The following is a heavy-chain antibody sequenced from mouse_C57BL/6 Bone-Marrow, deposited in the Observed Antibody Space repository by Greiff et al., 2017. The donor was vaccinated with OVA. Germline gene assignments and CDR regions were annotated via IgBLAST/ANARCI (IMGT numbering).Heavy chain of an antibody. J-gene: IGHJ1*03. CDR3: ARDRYGSSYWYFDV. CDR2: ISDGGSYT. D-gene: IGHD1-1*01. Sequence: VQLVESGGGLVKPGGSLKLSCAASGFTFSSYAMSWVRQTPEKRLEWVATISDGGSYTYYPDNVKGRFTISRDNAKNNLYLQMSHLKSEDTAMYYCARDRYGSSYWYFDVWGTGTTVTVSS. CDR1: GFTFSSYA. V-gene: IGHV5-4*01.